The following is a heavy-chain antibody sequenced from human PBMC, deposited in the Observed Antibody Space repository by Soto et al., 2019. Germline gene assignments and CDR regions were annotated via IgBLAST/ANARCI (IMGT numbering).Heavy chain of an antibody. CDR2: ISHSGST. J-gene: IGHJ4*02. Sequence: PSETLSLTCAVYGGSFGGYYWSWIRQPPGEGLEWIGEISHSGSTNYNPSLKSRVTISVDTSKNQFSLKLNSVTAADTAVYYCARNLGFDYGGQGGLVTVSS. V-gene: IGHV4-34*01. CDR3: ARNLGFDY. CDR1: GGSFGGYY.